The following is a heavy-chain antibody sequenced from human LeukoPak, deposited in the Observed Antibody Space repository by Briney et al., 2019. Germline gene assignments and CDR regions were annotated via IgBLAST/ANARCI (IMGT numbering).Heavy chain of an antibody. CDR2: ISYDGSNK. J-gene: IGHJ3*02. Sequence: GRSLRLSCAASGFTFSSYAMHWVRQAPGKGLEWVAVISYDGSNKYYADSVKGRFTISRDNAKNSLYLQMNSLRAEDTALYYCAKDIRYSSSPNAFDIWGQGTMVTVSS. CDR1: GFTFSSYA. V-gene: IGHV3-30-3*01. CDR3: AKDIRYSSSPNAFDI. D-gene: IGHD6-13*01.